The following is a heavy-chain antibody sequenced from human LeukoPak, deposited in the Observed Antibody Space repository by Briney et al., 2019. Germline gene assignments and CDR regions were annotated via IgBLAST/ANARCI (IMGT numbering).Heavy chain of an antibody. D-gene: IGHD2-8*01. CDR3: ARGYCTNGVCYPNWFDP. V-gene: IGHV4-38-2*02. J-gene: IGHJ5*02. CDR2: IYHSGST. Sequence: SETLSLTCTVSGGSISSYYWSWIRQPPGKGLEWIGSIYHSGSTYYNPSLKSRVMISVDTSKKQFSLKLSSVTAADTAVYYCARGYCTNGVCYPNWFDPWGQGTLVTVSS. CDR1: GGSISSYY.